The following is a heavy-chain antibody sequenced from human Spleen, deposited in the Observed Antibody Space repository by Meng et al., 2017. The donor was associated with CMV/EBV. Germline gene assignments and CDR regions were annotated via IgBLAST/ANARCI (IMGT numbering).Heavy chain of an antibody. CDR3: AKIFPSDYYKYSMDV. J-gene: IGHJ6*02. CDR2: INHSGST. V-gene: IGHV4-34*01. D-gene: IGHD3-3*01. Sequence: SQTLSLTCAVYGGSFSSYYWTWIRQPPGKGLEWIGEINHSGSTNYNPSLKSRVTISVDMSKNHFTLRLTSVTAADTAVYYCAKIFPSDYYKYSMDVWGQGTTVTVSS. CDR1: GGSFSSYY.